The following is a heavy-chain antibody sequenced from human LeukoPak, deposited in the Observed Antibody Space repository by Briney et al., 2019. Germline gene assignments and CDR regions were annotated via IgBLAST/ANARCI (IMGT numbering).Heavy chain of an antibody. CDR2: IKLDGREK. J-gene: IGHJ4*02. CDR1: GLSFSRYW. V-gene: IGHV3-7*01. Sequence: PGGSLRLSCAASGLSFSRYWMSWVRQSPGKGLEWVAKIKLDGREKDYMDSVKGRFTISRDNAKNSLYLQMNSLRVEDTAGYYCATYVYSKSYFDFWGQGTLVAVSP. CDR3: ATYVYSKSYFDF. D-gene: IGHD5-18*01.